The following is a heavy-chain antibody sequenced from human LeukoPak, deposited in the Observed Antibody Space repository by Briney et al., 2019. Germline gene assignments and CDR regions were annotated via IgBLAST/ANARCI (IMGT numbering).Heavy chain of an antibody. CDR3: ARAGDLPRDAFDI. Sequence: SETLSLTCAVYGGSFSGYYWSWIRQPPGKGLEWIGEINHSGSTNYNPSLKSRVTISVDTSKNQFSLKLSSVTAADTAVYYCARAGDLPRDAFDIWGQGTMVTVSS. D-gene: IGHD4-17*01. V-gene: IGHV4-34*01. CDR2: INHSGST. CDR1: GGSFSGYY. J-gene: IGHJ3*02.